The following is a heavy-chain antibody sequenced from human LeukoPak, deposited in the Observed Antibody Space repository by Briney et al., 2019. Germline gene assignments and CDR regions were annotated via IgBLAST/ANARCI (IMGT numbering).Heavy chain of an antibody. V-gene: IGHV4-59*01. CDR1: GGSISSYY. J-gene: IGHJ6*03. CDR3: TRGSIAYYYMDV. D-gene: IGHD3-22*01. CDR2: IYYSGST. Sequence: PSETLSLTCTVSGGSISSYYWSWIPQPPGKGLEWIGNIYYSGSTNYNPSLKSRVTISVDTSKNQFSLKLSSVTAADTAVYYCTRGSIAYYYMDVWGKGTTVTISS.